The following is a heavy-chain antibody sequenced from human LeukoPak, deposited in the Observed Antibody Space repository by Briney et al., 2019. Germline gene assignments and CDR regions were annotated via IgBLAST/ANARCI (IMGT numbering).Heavy chain of an antibody. CDR3: ARDAGGGITIFGVVITNWFDP. D-gene: IGHD3-3*01. CDR2: IYYSGST. CDR1: GGSISSYY. Sequence: SETLSLTCTVSGGSISSYYWSWIRQPPGKGLEWIGYIYYSGSTNYNPSLKSRVTISVDTSKNQFSLKLSSVTAADTAVYYCARDAGGGITIFGVVITNWFDPWGQGTLVTVSS. J-gene: IGHJ5*02. V-gene: IGHV4-59*12.